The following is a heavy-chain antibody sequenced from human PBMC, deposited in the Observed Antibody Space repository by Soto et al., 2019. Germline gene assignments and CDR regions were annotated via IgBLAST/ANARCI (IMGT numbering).Heavy chain of an antibody. D-gene: IGHD2-15*01. CDR1: GASITDSY. CDR2: IYFSGIA. V-gene: IGHV4-59*01. Sequence: SETLSLTCTVSGASITDSYWSWIRQPPEKGLEWIGYIYFSGIANYNPSLKSRATISRDTSKNEFSLKLTPVTAADTAIYYCARGDSDLAVSEAAYWGQGTLVTVSS. J-gene: IGHJ1*01. CDR3: ARGDSDLAVSEAAY.